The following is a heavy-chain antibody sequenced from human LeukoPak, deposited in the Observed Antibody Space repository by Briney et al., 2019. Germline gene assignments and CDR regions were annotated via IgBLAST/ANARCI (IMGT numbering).Heavy chain of an antibody. CDR3: AKDGPIQLWSANFDY. CDR2: ISGSGDST. Sequence: GGSLRLSCAASGFTFSNYAMTWVRQAPGKGLEWVSAISGSGDSTYYADSVKGRFTISRDNSKNTLYLQMNSLRAEDTAVYYCAKDGPIQLWSANFDYWGQGTLVTVSS. J-gene: IGHJ4*02. V-gene: IGHV3-23*01. D-gene: IGHD5-18*01. CDR1: GFTFSNYA.